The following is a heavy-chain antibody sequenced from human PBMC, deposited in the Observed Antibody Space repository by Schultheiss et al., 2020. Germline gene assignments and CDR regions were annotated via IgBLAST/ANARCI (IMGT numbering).Heavy chain of an antibody. V-gene: IGHV3-49*04. CDR3: TRVGYDYIWGSYRYTGDY. CDR1: GFTFGDYA. CDR2: IRSKAYGGTT. J-gene: IGHJ4*02. Sequence: GGSLRLSCTASGFTFGDYAMSWVHQAPGKGLEWVGFIRSKAYGGTTEYAASVKGRFTISRDDSKSIAYLQMNSLKTEDTAVYYCTRVGYDYIWGSYRYTGDYWGQGTLVTVSS. D-gene: IGHD3-16*02.